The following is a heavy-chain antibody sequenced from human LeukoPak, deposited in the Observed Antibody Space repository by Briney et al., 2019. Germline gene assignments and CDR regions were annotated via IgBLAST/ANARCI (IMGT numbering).Heavy chain of an antibody. CDR1: GSTFTSYG. V-gene: IGHV1-18*01. CDR3: ARDYGELQGIDY. D-gene: IGHD1-26*01. CDR2: ISAYNGNT. Sequence: ASVKVSCKASGSTFTSYGISWVRQAPGQGLEWMGWISAYNGNTNYAQKLQGRVTMTTDTSTSTACMELRSLRSDDTAVYYCARDYGELQGIDYWGQGTLVTVSS. J-gene: IGHJ4*02.